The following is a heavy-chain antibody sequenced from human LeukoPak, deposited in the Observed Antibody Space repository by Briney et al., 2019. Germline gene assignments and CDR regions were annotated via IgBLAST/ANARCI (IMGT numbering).Heavy chain of an antibody. CDR1: GGSFSGYY. D-gene: IGHD6-19*01. Sequence: SETLSLTCAVYGGSFSGYYWSWIRQPPGKGLEWIGEINHSGSTNYNPSLKSRVTISVDTSKNQFSLKLSSVTAADTAVYYCARGSLSSGNDYWGQGTLVTVSS. J-gene: IGHJ4*02. CDR2: INHSGST. V-gene: IGHV4-34*01. CDR3: ARGSLSSGNDY.